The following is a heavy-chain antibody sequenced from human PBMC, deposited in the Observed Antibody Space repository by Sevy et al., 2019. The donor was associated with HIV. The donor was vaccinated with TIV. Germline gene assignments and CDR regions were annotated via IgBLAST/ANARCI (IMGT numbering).Heavy chain of an antibody. Sequence: ASVKVSCKASGYTFTGYYMHWVRQAPGLGLEWMGWINPNSGGTKYEQKFQGRVTMTRETSISTAYMELSRLKSDDTAVYYCTRGPSGFSGSDLAYWGQGTLVTVSS. V-gene: IGHV1-2*02. J-gene: IGHJ4*02. D-gene: IGHD3-22*01. CDR2: INPNSGGT. CDR1: GYTFTGYY. CDR3: TRGPSGFSGSDLAY.